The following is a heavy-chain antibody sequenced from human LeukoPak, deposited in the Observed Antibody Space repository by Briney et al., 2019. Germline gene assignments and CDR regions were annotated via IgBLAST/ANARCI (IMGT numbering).Heavy chain of an antibody. CDR1: GGSFSGYY. Sequence: SETLSLTCAVYGGSFSGYYWSWIRQPPGKGLEWIGEINHSGSTNYKPSLKRRVTISVDTSKSQFSLKLSSVTAADTAVYYCARGPAHYYGSGSYYPSRNYYYGMDVWGQGTTVTVSS. CDR2: INHSGST. D-gene: IGHD3-10*01. CDR3: ARGPAHYYGSGSYYPSRNYYYGMDV. J-gene: IGHJ6*02. V-gene: IGHV4-34*01.